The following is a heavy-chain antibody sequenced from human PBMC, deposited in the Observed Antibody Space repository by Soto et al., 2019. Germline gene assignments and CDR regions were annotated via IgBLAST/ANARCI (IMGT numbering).Heavy chain of an antibody. J-gene: IGHJ6*02. CDR3: ARAGEGYDFWSGYKYGMDV. Sequence: ASVKVSCKASGYTFTGYYMHWVRQAPGQGLEWMGWINPNSGGTNYAQKFRGWVTMTRDTSISTAYMELSRLRSDDTAVYYCARAGEGYDFWSGYKYGMDVWGQGTTVTVS. CDR1: GYTFTGYY. D-gene: IGHD3-3*01. V-gene: IGHV1-2*04. CDR2: INPNSGGT.